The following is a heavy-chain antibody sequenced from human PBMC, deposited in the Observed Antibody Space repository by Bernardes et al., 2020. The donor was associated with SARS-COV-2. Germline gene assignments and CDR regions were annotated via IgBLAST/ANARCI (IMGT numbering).Heavy chain of an antibody. J-gene: IGHJ4*02. CDR1: GFTFSSYW. V-gene: IGHV3-74*01. D-gene: IGHD2-15*01. Sequence: AGSLRLSCAASGFTFSSYWMHWVRQVPGEGLVWVSRIKSDGSATSYADSVRGRFTISRDNAKNTLYLQMNSLRAEDTAVYYCGSQGYCTGGTCQHYWGQGILVTVSS. CDR2: IKSDGSAT. CDR3: GSQGYCTGGTCQHY.